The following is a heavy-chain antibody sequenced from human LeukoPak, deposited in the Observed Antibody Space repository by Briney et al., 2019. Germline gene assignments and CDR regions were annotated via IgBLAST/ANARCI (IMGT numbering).Heavy chain of an antibody. D-gene: IGHD3-9*01. Sequence: GGSLRLSCAASGFTFSSYSMNWVRQAPGKGLEWVSSISSSGDYIYYADSVKGRFTISRDNAKSSLFLQMNSLRAEDTAVYYCVRVLYFDWLDAYWGQGTLVTVSS. J-gene: IGHJ4*02. CDR1: GFTFSSYS. CDR3: VRVLYFDWLDAY. CDR2: ISSSGDYI. V-gene: IGHV3-21*01.